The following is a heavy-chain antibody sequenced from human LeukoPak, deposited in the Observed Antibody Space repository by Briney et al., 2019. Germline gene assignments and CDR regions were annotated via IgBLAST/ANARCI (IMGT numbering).Heavy chain of an antibody. V-gene: IGHV3-23*01. Sequence: GGSLRLSCAASGFTFSSYAMSWVRQAPGKGLEWVSAISGSGGSTYYADSVKGRFTISRDNSKNTLYLQMNSLRAEDTAVYYCARSLYGSGSSRDYWGQGTLVTVSS. D-gene: IGHD3-10*01. J-gene: IGHJ4*02. CDR3: ARSLYGSGSSRDY. CDR1: GFTFSSYA. CDR2: ISGSGGST.